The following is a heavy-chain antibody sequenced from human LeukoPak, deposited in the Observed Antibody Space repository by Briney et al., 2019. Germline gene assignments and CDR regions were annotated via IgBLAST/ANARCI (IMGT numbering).Heavy chain of an antibody. J-gene: IGHJ4*02. D-gene: IGHD3-10*01. CDR3: ARVQGGGFRTADF. Sequence: GRSLRLSCAASGFTFSSYAMHWVRQAPGKGLEWVAVISYDGSIQHYADSVKGRFTISRDNSRNTVFLQMNSLRGEDTAIYYCARVQGGGFRTADFWGQGTVVTVSS. CDR1: GFTFSSYA. CDR2: ISYDGSIQ. V-gene: IGHV3-30*04.